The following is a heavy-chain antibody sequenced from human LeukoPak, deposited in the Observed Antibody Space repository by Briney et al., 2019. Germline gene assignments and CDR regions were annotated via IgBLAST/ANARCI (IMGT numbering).Heavy chain of an antibody. J-gene: IGHJ6*02. Sequence: SSETLSLTCTVSGGSISNSSDYWGWIRQPPGKGLEWIGSIYYSGSTYYNPSLKSRVTISVDTSKNQFSLKLSSVTAADTAVYYCARSFLEWLSLNVWGQGTTVTVSS. CDR2: IYYSGST. CDR3: ARSFLEWLSLNV. D-gene: IGHD3-3*01. CDR1: GGSISNSSDY. V-gene: IGHV4-39*01.